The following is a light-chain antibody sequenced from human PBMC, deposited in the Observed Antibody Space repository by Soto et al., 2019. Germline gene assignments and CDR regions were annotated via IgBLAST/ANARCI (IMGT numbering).Light chain of an antibody. Sequence: DIEVTQSTSYLSASVGHTVPITSRASQSISGYLSWYQQQPGHAPKLLIYGTFRVQSGVPSWISGSGSGTDFTLTISSLHPDDFASYYCQQYNSYWTFGQGTKVDI. CDR2: GTF. CDR1: QSISGY. J-gene: IGKJ1*01. V-gene: IGKV1-39*01. CDR3: QQYNSYWT.